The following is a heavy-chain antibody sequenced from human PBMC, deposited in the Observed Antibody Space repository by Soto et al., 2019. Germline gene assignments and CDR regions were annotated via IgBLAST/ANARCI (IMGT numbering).Heavy chain of an antibody. Sequence: SETLSLTCAVSGGSISSGGYSWSWIRQPPGKGLEWIGYIYHSGSTYYNPSLKSRVTISVDRSKNQFSLKLSSVTAADTAVYYCARGRNYDILTGHHGWFAPRGQGTLVTVSS. CDR2: IYHSGST. J-gene: IGHJ5*02. CDR1: GGSISSGGYS. D-gene: IGHD3-9*01. CDR3: ARGRNYDILTGHHGWFAP. V-gene: IGHV4-30-2*01.